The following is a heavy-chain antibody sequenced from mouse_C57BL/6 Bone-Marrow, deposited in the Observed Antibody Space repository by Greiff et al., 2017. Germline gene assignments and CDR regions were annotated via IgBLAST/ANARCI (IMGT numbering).Heavy chain of an antibody. J-gene: IGHJ3*01. D-gene: IGHD1-1*01. V-gene: IGHV1-26*01. CDR2: INPNNGGT. CDR3: ARYGYYGSSSFAY. CDR1: GYTFTDYY. Sequence: VQLQQSGPELVKPGASVKISCKASGYTFTDYYMNWVKQSHGKSLEWIGDINPNNGGTSYNQKFKGKATLTVDKSSSTAYMELRSLTSEDSAVYYCARYGYYGSSSFAYWGQGTLVTVSA.